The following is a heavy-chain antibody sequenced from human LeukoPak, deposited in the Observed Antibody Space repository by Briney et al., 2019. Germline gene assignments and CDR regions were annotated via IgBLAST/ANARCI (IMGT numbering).Heavy chain of an antibody. J-gene: IGHJ4*02. Sequence: GGSLRLSCTASGFTFSSYAMSWVRQAPGKGLEWVSTISGSGGSTYYADPVKGRFTISRDNSKNTLYLQINSLRAEDTAIYHCAKERSGTSVAGTNFDSWGQGTLVTVSS. CDR1: GFTFSSYA. CDR2: ISGSGGST. CDR3: AKERSGTSVAGTNFDS. D-gene: IGHD6-19*01. V-gene: IGHV3-23*01.